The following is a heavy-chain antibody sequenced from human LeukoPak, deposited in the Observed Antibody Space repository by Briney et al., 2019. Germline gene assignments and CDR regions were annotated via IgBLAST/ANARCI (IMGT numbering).Heavy chain of an antibody. CDR1: GGSFSGYY. CDR3: ARVPIVVVPAAMYVYGMDV. J-gene: IGHJ6*04. CDR2: INHSGST. D-gene: IGHD2-2*01. Sequence: SETLSLTCAVYGGSFSGYYWSWIRQPPGKGLEWIGEINHSGSTNYNPSLKSRVTISVDTSKNQFSLKLSSVTAADTAVYHCARVPIVVVPAAMYVYGMDVWGKGTTVTVSS. V-gene: IGHV4-34*01.